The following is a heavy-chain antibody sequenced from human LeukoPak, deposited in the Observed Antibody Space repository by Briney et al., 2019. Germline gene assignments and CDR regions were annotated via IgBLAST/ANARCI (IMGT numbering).Heavy chain of an antibody. J-gene: IGHJ5*02. CDR1: GGSINNYW. D-gene: IGHD1/OR15-1a*01. V-gene: IGHV4-4*09. CDR3: ATHWLEATKMYSYWFDP. Sequence: PSETLSLTCSVSGGSINNYWWSWIRQPPGKGLEWIGYIYRGETTNYNPSLKSRVTLSVDTSKNQISLKLNSVTAADTAVYYCATHWLEATKMYSYWFDPWGRGTLVTVSS. CDR2: IYRGETT.